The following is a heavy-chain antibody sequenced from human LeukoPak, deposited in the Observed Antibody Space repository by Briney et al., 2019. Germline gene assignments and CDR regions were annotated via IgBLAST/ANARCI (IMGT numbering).Heavy chain of an antibody. CDR2: IKQDGSEK. Sequence: PGGSLRLSCAASGFTFSNYWMSWVRQAPGKGLEWVANIKQDGSEKYYVDSVKGRFTISRDNAKNSLYLQMNSLRAEDTAVYYCARDFYYGKFRSSYFDYWGQGTLVTVSS. CDR3: ARDFYYGKFRSSYFDY. CDR1: GFTFSNYW. D-gene: IGHD3-10*01. J-gene: IGHJ4*02. V-gene: IGHV3-7*01.